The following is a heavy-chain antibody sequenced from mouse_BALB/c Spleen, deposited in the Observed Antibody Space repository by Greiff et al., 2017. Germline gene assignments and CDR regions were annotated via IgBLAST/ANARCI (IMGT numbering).Heavy chain of an antibody. CDR2: ISSGGSYT. Sequence: EVQLVESGGGLVKPGGSLKLSCAASGFTFSSYAMSWVRQSPEKRLEWVAEISSGGSYTYYPDTVTGRFTISRDNAKNTLYLEMSSLRSEDTAMYYCAREGKIYYGNFFAYWGQGTLVTVSA. CDR1: GFTFSSYA. D-gene: IGHD2-1*01. CDR3: AREGKIYYGNFFAY. V-gene: IGHV5-9-4*01. J-gene: IGHJ3*01.